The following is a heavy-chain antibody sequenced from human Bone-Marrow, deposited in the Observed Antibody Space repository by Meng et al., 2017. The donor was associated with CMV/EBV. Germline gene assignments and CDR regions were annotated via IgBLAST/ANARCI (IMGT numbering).Heavy chain of an antibody. Sequence: GQCVPVGAEVKKPGAHVKVSCKAFGYTFTGYYMHWVRQAPGQGLEWMGWINPNSGGTNYAQKFQGRVTMTRDTSISTAYMELSRLRSDDTAVYYCARGYDSSGYQDYWGQGTLVTVSS. D-gene: IGHD3-22*01. V-gene: IGHV1-2*02. J-gene: IGHJ4*02. CDR1: GYTFTGYY. CDR2: INPNSGGT. CDR3: ARGYDSSGYQDY.